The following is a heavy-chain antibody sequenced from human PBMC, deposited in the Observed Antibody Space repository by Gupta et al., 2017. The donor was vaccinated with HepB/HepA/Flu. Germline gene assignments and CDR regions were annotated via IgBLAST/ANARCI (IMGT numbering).Heavy chain of an antibody. CDR1: GDSVSSNSAA. J-gene: IGHJ2*01. V-gene: IGHV6-1*01. CDR2: TYYRSKWYN. CDR3: ARGSYCGGDCYPGSWYFDL. D-gene: IGHD2-21*02. Sequence: QVQLQQSGPGLVTPSQTLSLTCAISGDSVSSNSAAWNWIRQSPSRGLEWLGRTYYRSKWYNDYAVSVKSRITINPDTSKNQFSLQLNSVTPEDTAVYYCARGSYCGGDCYPGSWYFDLWGRGTLVTVSS.